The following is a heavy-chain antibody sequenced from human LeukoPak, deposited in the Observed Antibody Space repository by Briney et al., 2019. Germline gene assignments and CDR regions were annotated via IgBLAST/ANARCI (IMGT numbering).Heavy chain of an antibody. CDR2: INHSGST. CDR1: GGSFSGYY. J-gene: IGHJ6*03. CDR3: ARGPSGNYDFWSGCPRLHYYYYMDV. D-gene: IGHD3-3*01. V-gene: IGHV4-34*01. Sequence: SETLSLTCAVYGGSFSGYYWSWIRQPPGKGLEWIGEINHSGSTNYNPSLKSRVTISVDTSKNQFSLKLSPVTAADTAVYYCARGPSGNYDFWSGCPRLHYYYYMDVWGKGTTVTVSS.